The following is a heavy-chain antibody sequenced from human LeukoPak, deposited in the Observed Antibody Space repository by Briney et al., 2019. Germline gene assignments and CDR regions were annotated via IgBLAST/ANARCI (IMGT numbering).Heavy chain of an antibody. Sequence: GGSLRLSCAASGFTFSSYGMHWVRQAPGKGLEWVAFIRYDGSNKYYADSVKGRFTISRDNSKNTLYLQMNSLRAEDTAVYYCAKDRSGYGHPFDYWGQGTLVTVSS. V-gene: IGHV3-30*02. CDR2: IRYDGSNK. D-gene: IGHD5-18*01. CDR1: GFTFSSYG. CDR3: AKDRSGYGHPFDY. J-gene: IGHJ4*02.